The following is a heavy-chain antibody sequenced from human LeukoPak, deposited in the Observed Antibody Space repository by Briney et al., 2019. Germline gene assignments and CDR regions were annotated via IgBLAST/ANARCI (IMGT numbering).Heavy chain of an antibody. CDR3: ARDSRLDGIY. Sequence: GGSLRLSCAGSGFNFIDNSMHWVRQAPGKGLEWVAVISYDGSNKYYADSVKGRFTISRDNSKNTLYLQMNSLRAEDTAVYYCARDSRLDGIYWGQGTLVTVSS. CDR2: ISYDGSNK. J-gene: IGHJ4*02. V-gene: IGHV3-30*05. CDR1: GFNFIDNS. D-gene: IGHD6-19*01.